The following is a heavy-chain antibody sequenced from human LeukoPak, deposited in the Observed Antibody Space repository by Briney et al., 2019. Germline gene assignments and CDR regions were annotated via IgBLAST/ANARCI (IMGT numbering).Heavy chain of an antibody. CDR3: ARAGKWLGALPGYFDY. CDR2: INWNGGST. V-gene: IGHV3-20*04. Sequence: GSLRLSCAASGFTFDDYGMSWVRQAPGKGLEWVSGINWNGGSTGYADSVKGRFTISRDNAKNSLYLQMNSLRAEDTALYYCARAGKWLGALPGYFDYWGQGTLVTVSS. CDR1: GFTFDDYG. D-gene: IGHD6-19*01. J-gene: IGHJ4*02.